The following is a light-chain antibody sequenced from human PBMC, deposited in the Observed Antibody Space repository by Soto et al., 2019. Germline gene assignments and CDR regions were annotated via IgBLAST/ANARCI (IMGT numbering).Light chain of an antibody. J-gene: IGKJ2*01. Sequence: EIVLTQSPGTLSLSPGERATLSCRASQSVSSSYLAWYQQKPGLAPRLLIYGASSRATGIPDRFSGSGSGADFTLTISRPAPADFAVYSCQHYGGSPPVTFGQGTKLEIK. CDR2: GAS. CDR3: QHYGGSPPVT. V-gene: IGKV3-20*01. CDR1: QSVSSSY.